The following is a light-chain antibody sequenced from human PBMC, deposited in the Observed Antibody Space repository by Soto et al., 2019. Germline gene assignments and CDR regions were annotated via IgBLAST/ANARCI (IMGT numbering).Light chain of an antibody. CDR3: TSCTTITTMI. Sequence: QSAPTQPASVSGSPGQSITISCTGTSSDIGAYNFVSWYQQHPGKAPKLMLYDVNIRPSGVSNRFSGSKSGNTASLTISGLQAEDEADYYCTSCTTITTMIFGGGTKVTVL. V-gene: IGLV2-14*03. CDR1: SSDIGAYNF. J-gene: IGLJ2*01. CDR2: DVN.